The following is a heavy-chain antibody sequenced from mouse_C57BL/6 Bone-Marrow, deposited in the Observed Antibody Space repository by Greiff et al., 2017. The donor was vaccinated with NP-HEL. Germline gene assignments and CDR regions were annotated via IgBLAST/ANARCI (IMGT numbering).Heavy chain of an antibody. CDR3: GGRYPDDMDY. Sequence: EVQVVESGGGLVQPGGSLKLSCAASGFTFSDYYMYWVRQTPEKRLEWVAYISNGGGSTYYPDTVKGRYTISRDNAKNTLYLQMSRLKSEDTAMYYCGGRYPDDMDYWGQGTSVTVSS. CDR1: GFTFSDYY. CDR2: ISNGGGST. J-gene: IGHJ4*01. D-gene: IGHD2-12*01. V-gene: IGHV5-12*01.